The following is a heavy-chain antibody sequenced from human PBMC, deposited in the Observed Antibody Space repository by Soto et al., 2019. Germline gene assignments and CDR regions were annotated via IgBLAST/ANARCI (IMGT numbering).Heavy chain of an antibody. Sequence: PSQTLSLTCAISGDSVSSNSAAWNWIRQSPSRGLEWLGRTYYRSKWYNDYAVSVKSRITINPDTSKNQFSLQLNSVTPEDTAVYYCARDGAVWPEGVVVVPAAIHSYYYGMDVWGQGTTVTVSS. CDR1: GDSVSSNSAA. V-gene: IGHV6-1*01. D-gene: IGHD2-2*01. CDR3: ARDGAVWPEGVVVVPAAIHSYYYGMDV. J-gene: IGHJ6*02. CDR2: TYYRSKWYN.